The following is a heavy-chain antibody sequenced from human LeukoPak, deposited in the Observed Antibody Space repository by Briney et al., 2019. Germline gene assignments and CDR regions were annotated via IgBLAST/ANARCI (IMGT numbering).Heavy chain of an antibody. CDR3: AREGLPGAFDY. J-gene: IGHJ4*02. V-gene: IGHV1-18*01. D-gene: IGHD2-15*01. CDR2: ISAYNGNT. Sequence: ASVKVSCKASGGTFSSYGFTWVRQAPGQGLEWMGWISAYNGNTNYAQKLQGRVTMTTDTSTSTAYMELRSLRSDDTAVYYCAREGLPGAFDYWGQGTLVTVSS. CDR1: GGTFSSYG.